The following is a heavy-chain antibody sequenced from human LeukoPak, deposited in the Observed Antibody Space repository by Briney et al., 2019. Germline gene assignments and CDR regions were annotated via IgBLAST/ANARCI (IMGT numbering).Heavy chain of an antibody. V-gene: IGHV3-30*03. J-gene: IGHJ6*03. CDR3: ARVCYDILTGYYRDPGYYYMDV. CDR2: ISYDGSNK. CDR1: GFTFSSYG. D-gene: IGHD3-9*01. Sequence: GGSLRLSCAASGFTFSSYGMHWVRQAPGKGLEWVAVISYDGSNKYYADSVKGRFTISRDNSKNSLYLQMNSLRAEDTAVYYCARVCYDILTGYYRDPGYYYMDVWGKGTTVTISS.